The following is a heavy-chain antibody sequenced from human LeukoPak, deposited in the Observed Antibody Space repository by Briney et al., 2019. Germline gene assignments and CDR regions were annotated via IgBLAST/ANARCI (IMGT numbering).Heavy chain of an antibody. V-gene: IGHV4-59*01. CDR3: ARGRSSSWSFDYYYMDV. CDR2: IYYSGST. CDR1: GGSLSSYY. Sequence: PSETLSLTCTVSGGSLSSYYWSWIRQPPGKGLEWIGYIYYSGSTNYNPSLKSRVTISVDTSKNQFSLKLSSVTAADTAVYYCARGRSSSWSFDYYYMDVWGKGTTVTVSS. D-gene: IGHD6-13*01. J-gene: IGHJ6*03.